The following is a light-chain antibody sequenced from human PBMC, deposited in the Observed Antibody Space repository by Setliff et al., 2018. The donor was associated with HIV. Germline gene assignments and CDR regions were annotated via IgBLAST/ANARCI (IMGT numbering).Light chain of an antibody. CDR3: SSYAGSNKLV. V-gene: IGLV2-8*01. CDR2: EVN. CDR1: NSDIGTYDL. Sequence: QSALTQPASVSGSPGQAITISCTGNNSDIGTYDLVSWYQQHPGKAPKLMIYEVNKRPSGVPDRFSGSKSGNTASLTVSGLQAEDEADYYCSSYAGSNKLVFGGGTKVTVL. J-gene: IGLJ2*01.